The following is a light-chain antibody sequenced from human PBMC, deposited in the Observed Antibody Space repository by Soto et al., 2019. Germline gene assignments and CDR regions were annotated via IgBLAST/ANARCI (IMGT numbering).Light chain of an antibody. J-gene: IGLJ1*01. CDR1: SSDVGGYNY. CDR3: SSPKV. V-gene: IGLV2-8*01. Sequence: QSVLTQPPSASGSPGQSVTISCTGTSSDVGGYNYVSWYQQHPGKAPKLMIYEVSKRPSGVPDRFSGTKSGNTASLTVSGLQAEDEADYYCSSPKVFGTGTKVTVL. CDR2: EVS.